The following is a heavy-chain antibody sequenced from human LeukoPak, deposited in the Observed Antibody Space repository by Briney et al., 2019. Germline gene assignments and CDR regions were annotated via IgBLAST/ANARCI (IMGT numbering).Heavy chain of an antibody. CDR3: ARGYFDSSGYSNPFDL. D-gene: IGHD3-22*01. CDR2: IYDKGSN. CDR1: GASISSSY. Sequence: PSETLSLTCTVSGASISSSYWSWIRQSPGKGLEWIGSIYDKGSNRYNPSLQSRVTMSIDTSKNQFSLRLISVTAAETAVYYCARGYFDSSGYSNPFDLWGQGTLVTVSS. V-gene: IGHV4-59*13. J-gene: IGHJ4*02.